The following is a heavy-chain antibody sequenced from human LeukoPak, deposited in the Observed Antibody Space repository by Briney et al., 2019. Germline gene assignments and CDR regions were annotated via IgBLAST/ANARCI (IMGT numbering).Heavy chain of an antibody. V-gene: IGHV3-23*01. D-gene: IGHD2-2*01. CDR2: ISGSGGST. CDR1: GFIFSSYA. CDR3: AKDAYIVVVPAATDCPY. Sequence: PGGSLRLSCAASGFIFSSYAMSWVRQAPGKGLEWVSAISGSGGSTYYADSVKGRFTISRDNSKNTLYLQMNSLRAEGTAVYYCAKDAYIVVVPAATDCPYWGQGTLVTVSS. J-gene: IGHJ4*02.